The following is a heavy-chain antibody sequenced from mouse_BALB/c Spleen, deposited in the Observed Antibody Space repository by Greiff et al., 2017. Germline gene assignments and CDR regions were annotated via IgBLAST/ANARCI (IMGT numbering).Heavy chain of an antibody. V-gene: IGHV5-9-3*01. CDR2: ISSGGSYT. D-gene: IGHD3-1*01. J-gene: IGHJ4*01. Sequence: EVQVVESGGGLVKPGGSLKLSCAASGFTFSSYAMSWVRQTPEKRLEWVATISSGGSYTYYPDSVTGRFTISRDNAKNTLYLQMSSLRSEDTAMYYCARGGLYAMDYWGQGTSVAVSS. CDR1: GFTFSSYA. CDR3: ARGGLYAMDY.